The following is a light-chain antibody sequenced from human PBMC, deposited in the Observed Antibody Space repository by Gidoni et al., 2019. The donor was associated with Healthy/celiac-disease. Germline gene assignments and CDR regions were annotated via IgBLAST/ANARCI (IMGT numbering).Light chain of an antibody. CDR2: SNN. J-gene: IGLJ2*01. Sequence: QSALTQPASASGTPGQRFTISCSGSSSNIGRNTVNWYQQLPGTAPKLLIYSNNQRTSGVPDRFSGAKSGTSASLAISGLQSEDEADYYCTAWDDSLNGVVFGGGTKL. CDR1: SSNIGRNT. V-gene: IGLV1-44*01. CDR3: TAWDDSLNGVV.